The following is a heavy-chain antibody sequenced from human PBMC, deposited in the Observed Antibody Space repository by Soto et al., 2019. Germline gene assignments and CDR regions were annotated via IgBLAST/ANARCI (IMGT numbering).Heavy chain of an antibody. CDR2: INHSGST. CDR1: GGYFSGYY. J-gene: IGHJ6*03. V-gene: IGHV4-34*01. Sequence: SETLSLTCAAYGGYFSGYYWSWIRQPPGKGLEWIGEINHSGSTNYNPSLKSRVTISVDTSKNQFSLKLSSVTAADTAVYYCARMRGYSGYLRMGYYYYYMDVWGKGTTVTVSS. D-gene: IGHD5-12*01. CDR3: ARMRGYSGYLRMGYYYYYMDV.